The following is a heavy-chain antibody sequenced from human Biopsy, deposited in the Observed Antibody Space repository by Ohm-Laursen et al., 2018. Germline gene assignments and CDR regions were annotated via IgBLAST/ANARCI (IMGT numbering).Heavy chain of an antibody. D-gene: IGHD3-9*01. V-gene: IGHV1-46*01. J-gene: IGHJ6*02. Sequence: SVKVSCKASGYSFTKYYINWVRQAPGQGLEWMGIINPTGGTTSYAEKFQSRVTLTRDTSTGTVYLELNSLIYEDTALYYCARDETGSSVFGPYYYGMDVWGQGTTVTVSS. CDR2: INPTGGTT. CDR1: GYSFTKYY. CDR3: ARDETGSSVFGPYYYGMDV.